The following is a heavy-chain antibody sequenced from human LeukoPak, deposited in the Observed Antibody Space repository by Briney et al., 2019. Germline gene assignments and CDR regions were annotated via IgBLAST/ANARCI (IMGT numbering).Heavy chain of an antibody. Sequence: GGSLRLSCAASGFTFSSIAMSWVRQAPDKGLEWVSVISGSGDTTYYATSVKGRFTISRDTSKNTASLQMNSLRAEDTAVYYCAKLFGGGILPAAVHAWGPGTLVTVSS. CDR3: AKLFGGGILPAAVHA. J-gene: IGHJ5*02. CDR1: GFTFSSIA. CDR2: ISGSGDTT. D-gene: IGHD2-2*01. V-gene: IGHV3-23*01.